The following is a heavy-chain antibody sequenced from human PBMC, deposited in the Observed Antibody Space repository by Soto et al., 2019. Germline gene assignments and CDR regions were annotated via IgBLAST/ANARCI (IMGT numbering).Heavy chain of an antibody. CDR2: IYSGGYT. V-gene: IGHV3-53*01. CDR3: ANLPGGGGY. J-gene: IGHJ4*02. D-gene: IGHD3-10*01. CDR1: GFTVSNNY. Sequence: EVQLVESGGGLIQPGGSLRLSCAVSGFTVSNNYMSWVRQAPGKGLEGVSVIYSGGYTAYGDSVKGRFTISRDNSKKPSSLKKKSPGAADPALFFWANLPGGGGYWGQGTLVTVSS.